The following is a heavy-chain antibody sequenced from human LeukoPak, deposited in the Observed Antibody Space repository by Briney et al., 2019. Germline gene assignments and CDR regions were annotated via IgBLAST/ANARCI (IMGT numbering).Heavy chain of an antibody. CDR3: ARVRSYYGSVTGKSYYFDY. CDR2: IYYSGST. D-gene: IGHD3-10*01. Sequence: PSQTLSLTCTVSGFSINNYYWSWIRQPPGKALEWIGYIYYSGSTNYNPSLKSRVTILVDTSKNQFSLKLSSVTAADTAVYYCARVRSYYGSVTGKSYYFDYWGQGTLVTVSS. J-gene: IGHJ4*02. V-gene: IGHV4-59*01. CDR1: GFSINNYY.